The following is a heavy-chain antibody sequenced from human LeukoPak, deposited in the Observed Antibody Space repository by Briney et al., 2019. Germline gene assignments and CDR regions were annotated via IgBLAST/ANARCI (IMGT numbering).Heavy chain of an antibody. J-gene: IGHJ3*02. V-gene: IGHV1-8*01. CDR1: GYTFTSYD. CDR3: AREDDTGRYMGDDAFDI. D-gene: IGHD1-26*01. Sequence: ASVKVSCKASGYTFTSYDINWVRQATGQGLEWMGWMNPNSSNTGYAQKFQGRVTMTEDTSTDTAYMELSSLRSEDTAVYYCAREDDTGRYMGDDAFDIWGQGTMVTVSS. CDR2: MNPNSSNT.